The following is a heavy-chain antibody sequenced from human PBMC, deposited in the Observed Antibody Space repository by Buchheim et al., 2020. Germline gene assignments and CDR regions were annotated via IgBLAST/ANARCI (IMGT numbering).Heavy chain of an antibody. CDR2: ISGSSGTI. Sequence: EVQLVESGGGLVQPGGSLRLSCAVSGFTFSTYSMDWVRQAPGKGLEWISYISGSSGTIYYADSVKGRFTISRDNAKNSLYMEMNSLRAEDTALYYCARDSGGSYLFPFAMWGQGT. CDR3: ARDSGGSYLFPFAM. D-gene: IGHD1-26*01. V-gene: IGHV3-48*01. J-gene: IGHJ3*02. CDR1: GFTFSTYS.